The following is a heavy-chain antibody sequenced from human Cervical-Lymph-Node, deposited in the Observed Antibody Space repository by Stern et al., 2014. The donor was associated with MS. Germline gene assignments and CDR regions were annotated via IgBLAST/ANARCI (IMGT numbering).Heavy chain of an antibody. V-gene: IGHV3-7*01. CDR2: IKQDGSEK. CDR1: GFTFSNYW. J-gene: IGHJ6*02. Sequence: EMQLVESGGGLVQPGGSLRVSCAASGFTFSNYWMSWVRQAPGKGLEWVANIKQDGSEKYYVDSVKGRFTISRDNAKNSLYLQMNSLRAEDTAVYYCARDGRGYYYGMDVWGQGTTVTVSS. CDR3: ARDGRGYYYGMDV.